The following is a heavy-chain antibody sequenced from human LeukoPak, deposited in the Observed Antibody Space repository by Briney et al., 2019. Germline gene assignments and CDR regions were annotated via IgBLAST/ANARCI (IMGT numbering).Heavy chain of an antibody. CDR1: GASISSSY. D-gene: IGHD3-3*01. Sequence: SETLSLTCTVSGASISSSYCTWIRQSAGEGLEWIGRIYTSGSTNYNPSLKSRVTMSVDTSKNQFSLKLSSVTAADTAVYYCARDNWANDFWSGYYPGNWYFDLWGRGTLVTVSS. J-gene: IGHJ2*01. V-gene: IGHV4-4*07. CDR3: ARDNWANDFWSGYYPGNWYFDL. CDR2: IYTSGST.